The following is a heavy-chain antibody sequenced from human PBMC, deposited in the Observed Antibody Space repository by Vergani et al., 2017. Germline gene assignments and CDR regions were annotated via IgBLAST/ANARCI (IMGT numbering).Heavy chain of an antibody. J-gene: IGHJ6*03. CDR3: ASFINYPPPLYYYYYMDV. Sequence: QVQLVQSEAEVKKPGASVKVSCKASGYTFTTYGVSWVRQAPGQGLEWMGWISAYNGNTNYAQKLQGRVTMTTDTSTRTAYMELRSLRSDDPAVYYCASFINYPPPLYYYYYMDVWCKGTTVTVSS. D-gene: IGHD4-11*01. CDR2: ISAYNGNT. V-gene: IGHV1-18*01. CDR1: GYTFTTYG.